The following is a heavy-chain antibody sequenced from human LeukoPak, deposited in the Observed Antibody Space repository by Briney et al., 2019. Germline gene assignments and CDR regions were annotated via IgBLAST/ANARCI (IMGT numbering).Heavy chain of an antibody. CDR3: ARHMVVPAAAYYYYYMDV. CDR1: GGSISSSSYY. V-gene: IGHV4-39*01. D-gene: IGHD2-2*01. CDR2: IYYSGST. J-gene: IGHJ6*03. Sequence: SETLSLTCTVSGGSISSSSYYWGWIRQPPGKGLEWIGSIYYSGSTYYNPSLKSRVTISVGTSKNQFSLKLSSVTAADTAVYYCARHMVVPAAAYYYYYMDVWGKGTTVTVSS.